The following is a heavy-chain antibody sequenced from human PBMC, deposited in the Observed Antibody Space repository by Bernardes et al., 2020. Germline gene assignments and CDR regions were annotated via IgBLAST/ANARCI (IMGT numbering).Heavy chain of an antibody. CDR2: IYYSGST. CDR1: GGSISSSSYY. D-gene: IGHD3-22*01. V-gene: IGHV4-39*01. CDR3: VRGPRGSSGI. Sequence: SETLSLTCTVSGGSISSSSYYWGWIRQPPGKGLEWIGSIYYSGSTYYNPSLKSRVTISVDTSKNQFSLKLSSVTAADTAVYYCVRGPRGSSGIWGQGTLVTVSS. J-gene: IGHJ4*02.